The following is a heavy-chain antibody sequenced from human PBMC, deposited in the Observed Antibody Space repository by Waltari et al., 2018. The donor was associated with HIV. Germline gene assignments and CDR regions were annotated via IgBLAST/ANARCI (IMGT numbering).Heavy chain of an antibody. CDR2: ISNDGSSK. V-gene: IGHV3-30-3*01. CDR1: GFPFCSFG. Sequence: QVQLVESGGGVVQPGRSRRLSCAASGFPFCSFGLPWVRQAPGKGLEWVAVISNDGSSKYYADSVKGRFTISRDNSKNTLYLHMNSLRAEDTAVYYCASPFYSDSTTYYYGLDYWGQGTLVTVSS. J-gene: IGHJ4*02. CDR3: ASPFYSDSTTYYYGLDY. D-gene: IGHD3-22*01.